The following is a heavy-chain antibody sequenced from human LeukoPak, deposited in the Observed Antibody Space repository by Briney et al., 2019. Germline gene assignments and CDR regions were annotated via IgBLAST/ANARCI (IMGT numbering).Heavy chain of an antibody. V-gene: IGHV1-24*01. CDR2: FDPEDGET. D-gene: IGHD2-8*01. Sequence: ASVKLSCKVSGYTLTELSMHWVRQAPGKGLEWMGGFDPEDGETIYAQKFQGRVTMTEDTSTDTAYMELSSLRSEDTAVYNCATVGPLMAYAIRGRAFDIWGQGTMVTVSS. CDR3: ATVGPLMAYAIRGRAFDI. CDR1: GYTLTELS. J-gene: IGHJ3*02.